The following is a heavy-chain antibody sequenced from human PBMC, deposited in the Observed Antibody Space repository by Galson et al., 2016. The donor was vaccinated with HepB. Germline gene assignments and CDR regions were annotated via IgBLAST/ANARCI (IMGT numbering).Heavy chain of an antibody. D-gene: IGHD3-10*01. CDR2: ISYDGSNK. CDR3: AKDPYYYGSGSYLYFLY. J-gene: IGHJ4*02. V-gene: IGHV3-30*18. Sequence: SLRLSCAASGFTFSRYGMHWVRQAPGKGLEWVTFISYDGSNKYYADSVKGRFTISRDHSKNTLYLQMNSLRAEDTAVYYCAKDPYYYGSGSYLYFLYWGQGALVTVSS. CDR1: GFTFSRYG.